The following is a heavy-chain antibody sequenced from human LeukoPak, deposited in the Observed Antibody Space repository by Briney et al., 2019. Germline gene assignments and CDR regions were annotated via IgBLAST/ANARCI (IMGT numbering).Heavy chain of an antibody. J-gene: IGHJ4*02. D-gene: IGHD1-26*01. Sequence: SETLSLTCTVSGGSISSYYWSWIGQPAGKGLEWIGRIYTSGSTNYNPSLKSRVTMSVDTSKNQFSLKLSSVTAADTAVYYCARVGDATTGFDYFDYWGQGTLVTVSS. V-gene: IGHV4-4*07. CDR1: GGSISSYY. CDR2: IYTSGST. CDR3: ARVGDATTGFDYFDY.